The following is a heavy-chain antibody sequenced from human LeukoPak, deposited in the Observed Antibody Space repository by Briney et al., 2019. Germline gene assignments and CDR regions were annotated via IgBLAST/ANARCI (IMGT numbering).Heavy chain of an antibody. J-gene: IGHJ6*03. V-gene: IGHV3-7*01. Sequence: PGGSLRLSCAASGFTFSSYWMSWVRQAPGKGLEWVANIKQDGSEKYYVDSVKGRFTISRDNAKNSLYLQMNSLRAEDTAVYYCARHDFWSTYYYYSYMDVWGKGTTVTVS. CDR1: GFTFSSYW. CDR2: IKQDGSEK. CDR3: ARHDFWSTYYYYSYMDV. D-gene: IGHD3-3*01.